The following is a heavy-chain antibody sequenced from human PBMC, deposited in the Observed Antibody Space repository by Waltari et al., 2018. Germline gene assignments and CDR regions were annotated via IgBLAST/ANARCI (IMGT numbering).Heavy chain of an antibody. J-gene: IGHJ6*02. CDR2: ISWDGGST. Sequence: CAASGFTFDDYAMHWVRQAPGKGLEWVSLISWDGGSTYYADSVKGRFTISRDNSKNSLYLQMNSLRAEDTALYYCAKTIRPGAPYYYYGMDVWGQGTTVTVSS. V-gene: IGHV3-43D*04. CDR3: AKTIRPGAPYYYYGMDV. CDR1: GFTFDDYA.